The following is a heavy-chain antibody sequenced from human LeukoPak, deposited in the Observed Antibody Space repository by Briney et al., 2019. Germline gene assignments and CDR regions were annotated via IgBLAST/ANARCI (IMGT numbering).Heavy chain of an antibody. CDR3: ARHRGPHVGRME. CDR1: GFTFSDNW. Sequence: GGSLRPSCAASGFTFSDNWMTWVRQAPGKGLEWVANIKQDGSEKYYVDSVKGRFTISRDNAKNSLYLQMNSLRAEDTAVYYCARHRGPHVGRMEWGQGTQVTVSS. J-gene: IGHJ4*02. D-gene: IGHD3-3*01. CDR2: IKQDGSEK. V-gene: IGHV3-7*01.